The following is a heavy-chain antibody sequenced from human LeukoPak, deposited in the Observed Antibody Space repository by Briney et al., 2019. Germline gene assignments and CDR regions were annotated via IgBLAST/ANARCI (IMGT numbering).Heavy chain of an antibody. CDR3: ARGGYCTNGVCPYADY. J-gene: IGHJ4*02. CDR1: GFIFSDYA. V-gene: IGHV3-23*01. Sequence: PGGSLRLSCAASGFIFSDYAMSWVRQAPGKGLEWVSAISGSGGSTYYADSVKGRFTISRDNSKNTLYLQMNSLRAEDTAVYYCARGGYCTNGVCPYADYWGQGTLVTVSS. CDR2: ISGSGGST. D-gene: IGHD2-8*01.